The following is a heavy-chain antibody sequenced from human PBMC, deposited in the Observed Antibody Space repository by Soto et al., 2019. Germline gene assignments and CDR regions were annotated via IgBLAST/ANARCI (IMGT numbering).Heavy chain of an antibody. D-gene: IGHD1-26*01. CDR2: ISGGSSYT. Sequence: QVQLVESGGGLVKPGGYLRLSFAASGFTFSDYYMSWIRQAPGKGLEWVSYISGGSSYTNYADSVKGRFTISRDNAKNSLYLQMISLRAEDTAVYYCARPSVSYIQWEFDYWGQGTLVTVSS. V-gene: IGHV3-11*05. CDR3: ARPSVSYIQWEFDY. J-gene: IGHJ4*02. CDR1: GFTFSDYY.